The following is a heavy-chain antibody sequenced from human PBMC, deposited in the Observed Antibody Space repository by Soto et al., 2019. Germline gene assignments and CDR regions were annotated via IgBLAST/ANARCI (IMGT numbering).Heavy chain of an antibody. J-gene: IGHJ4*02. V-gene: IGHV1-18*01. CDR2: ISAYNGNT. CDR1: GYTFSSYH. CDR3: ARDLPPVDY. Sequence: QIQLVQSGAEVKKPGASVKVSCKASGYTFSSYHITWVRQAPGQGLEWMGWISAYNGNTNYAQNLQRRITMTTDPSTSTAYMDLRSLRSDDTAVYYCARDLPPVDYWGQGTLVTVSS.